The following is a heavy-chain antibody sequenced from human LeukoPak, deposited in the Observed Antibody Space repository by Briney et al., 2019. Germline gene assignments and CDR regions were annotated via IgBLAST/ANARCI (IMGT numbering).Heavy chain of an antibody. Sequence: SETLSLTCTVSGGSISSYYWSWIRQPPGKGLEWIGYIYYSGSTNYNPSLKSRVTISVDTSKNQFSLKLSSVTAADTAVYYCARERLEIVGATSGAFDIWGQGTMVTVSS. CDR1: GGSISSYY. D-gene: IGHD1-26*01. V-gene: IGHV4-59*01. CDR2: IYYSGST. CDR3: ARERLEIVGATSGAFDI. J-gene: IGHJ3*02.